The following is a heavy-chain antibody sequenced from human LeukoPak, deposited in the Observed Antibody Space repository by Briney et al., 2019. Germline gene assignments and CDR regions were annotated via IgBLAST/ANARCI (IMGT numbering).Heavy chain of an antibody. Sequence: SETLSLTCGASGGSISSTNWWSGVRQPPGQGLGGFGEISLTGDTNYNPSLNGRVTMSLDESRNQLSLDLTSVTAADTAIYYCSRESGAFCPFGYWGQGTLVIVPP. CDR1: GGSISSTNW. J-gene: IGHJ4*02. V-gene: IGHV4-4*02. CDR2: ISLTGDT. CDR3: SRESGAFCPFGY. D-gene: IGHD1-26*01.